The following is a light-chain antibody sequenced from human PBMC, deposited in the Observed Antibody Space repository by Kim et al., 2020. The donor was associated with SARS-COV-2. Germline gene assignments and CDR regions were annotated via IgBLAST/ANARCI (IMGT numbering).Light chain of an antibody. Sequence: DIQMTQSPSSLSASAGDRVTFTCQASQDISRYLNWYQQKPGKAPKLLIYDTSNLEAGAPSRFTGSGSGTDFTLSITSLQPEDIATYYCQQYADFPITFGQGTRLEIK. CDR3: QQYADFPIT. V-gene: IGKV1-33*01. CDR2: DTS. J-gene: IGKJ5*01. CDR1: QDISRY.